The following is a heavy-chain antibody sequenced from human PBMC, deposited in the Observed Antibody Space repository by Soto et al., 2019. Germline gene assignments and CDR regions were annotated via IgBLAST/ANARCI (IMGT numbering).Heavy chain of an antibody. J-gene: IGHJ4*02. Sequence: ASVKVSCKASGYTFTSYYMHWVRQAPGQGLEWMGIINPSGGSTSYAQKFQGRVTMTRDTSTSTVYMELSSLRSEDTAVYYCARAYSAPVGGSGSYYYFDYWGQGTLVTVSS. D-gene: IGHD3-10*01. CDR3: ARAYSAPVGGSGSYYYFDY. CDR2: INPSGGST. V-gene: IGHV1-46*01. CDR1: GYTFTSYY.